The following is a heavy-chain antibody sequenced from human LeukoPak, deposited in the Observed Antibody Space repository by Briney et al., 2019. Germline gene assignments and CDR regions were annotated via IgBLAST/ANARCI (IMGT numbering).Heavy chain of an antibody. V-gene: IGHV3-30*04. Sequence: QPEGSLRLSCATSGFTFSMSSMHWVRLAPGKGLEWLAGISFDGANKFSGDSVKGRFSISRDNSKNTLYLQMNSLGLDDTAVYFCARGRAGIAAAGFDYWGQGTLVTVSS. J-gene: IGHJ4*02. D-gene: IGHD6-13*01. CDR1: GFTFSMSS. CDR3: ARGRAGIAAAGFDY. CDR2: ISFDGANK.